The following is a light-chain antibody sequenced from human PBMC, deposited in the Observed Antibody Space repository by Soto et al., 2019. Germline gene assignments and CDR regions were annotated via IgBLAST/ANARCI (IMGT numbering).Light chain of an antibody. CDR3: LQPCNPPLA. CDR1: QRISAY. Sequence: DIQMTQSPFSLSASVGDRVTITCRASQRISAYLNWYQQKPGEAPKLLIFDVSVLATGVPSRFSGSGSETDFTLSITSLEPDDFAAYYCLQPCNPPLAFGPGTTVDFK. V-gene: IGKV1-39*01. J-gene: IGKJ3*01. CDR2: DVS.